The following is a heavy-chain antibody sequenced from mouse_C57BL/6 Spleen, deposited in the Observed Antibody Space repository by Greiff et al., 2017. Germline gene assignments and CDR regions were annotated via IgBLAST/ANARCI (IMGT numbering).Heavy chain of an antibody. V-gene: IGHV5-17*01. CDR3: ERGYGSSYWYVDV. CDR2: ISSGSSTI. Sequence: EVKLVESGGGLVKPGGSLKLSCAASGFTFSDYGMHWVRQAPEKGLGWVAYISSGSSTIYYAATVKGRFTISRDNAKNTLFLQMTSLRSEDTAMYYCERGYGSSYWYVDVWGTGTTVTVSS. J-gene: IGHJ1*03. CDR1: GFTFSDYG. D-gene: IGHD1-1*01.